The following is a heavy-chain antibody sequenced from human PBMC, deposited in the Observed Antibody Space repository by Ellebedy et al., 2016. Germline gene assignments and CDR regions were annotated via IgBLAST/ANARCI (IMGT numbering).Heavy chain of an antibody. CDR2: ISSSTI. Sequence: GGSLRLXCAASGFTFSSYSMNWVRQAPGKGLEWVSYISSSTIYYADSVKGRFTISRDNAKNSLYLQMNSLRAEDTAVYYCARVSSGENLKGDYWGQGTLVTVSS. D-gene: IGHD3-10*01. CDR3: ARVSSGENLKGDY. J-gene: IGHJ4*02. V-gene: IGHV3-48*01. CDR1: GFTFSSYS.